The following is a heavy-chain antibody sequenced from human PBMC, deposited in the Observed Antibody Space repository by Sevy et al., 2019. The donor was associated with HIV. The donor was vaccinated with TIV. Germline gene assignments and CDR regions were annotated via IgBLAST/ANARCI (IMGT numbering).Heavy chain of an antibody. CDR3: ATDLFSGTNF. D-gene: IGHD3-3*01. CDR1: GFSFSSYW. CDR2: IKQDGSEQ. V-gene: IGHV3-7*01. Sequence: GGSLRLSCAASGFSFSSYWMSWVRQAPGKGLEWVANIKQDGSEQYYVDSVKGRFTISRDNAKNSLDLQMNSLRAEDTALYYCATDLFSGTNFWGHGTLVTVSS. J-gene: IGHJ4*01.